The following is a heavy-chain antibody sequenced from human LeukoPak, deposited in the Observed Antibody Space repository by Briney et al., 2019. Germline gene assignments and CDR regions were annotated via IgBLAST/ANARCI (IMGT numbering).Heavy chain of an antibody. D-gene: IGHD2-15*01. CDR1: GDSISSYY. V-gene: IGHV4-59*12. J-gene: IGHJ5*02. CDR3: AREVVGASTRYNWFDL. Sequence: SETLSLTCTVSGDSISSYYWSWIRQPPGKGLEWIGYIYYSGSTNYNPSLKSRVTISVDTSKNQFSLRVNSVAAADTAVYYCAREVVGASTRYNWFDLWGQGTLVTVSS. CDR2: IYYSGST.